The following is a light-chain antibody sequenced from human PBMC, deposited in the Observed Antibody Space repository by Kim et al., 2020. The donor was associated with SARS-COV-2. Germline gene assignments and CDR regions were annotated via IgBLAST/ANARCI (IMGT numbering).Light chain of an antibody. CDR2: GPS. V-gene: IGKV1-12*01. CDR1: QDINLS. CDR3: QQANTSPLT. Sequence: DIQMTQSPSFVSASVGDRVTITCRASQDINLSLAWYQQRPGKAPRLLIFGPSFLQAGVPSRFSGSGSGTEFTLTINTLQPEDFATYYCQQANTSPLTFGGGTKVDIK. J-gene: IGKJ4*01.